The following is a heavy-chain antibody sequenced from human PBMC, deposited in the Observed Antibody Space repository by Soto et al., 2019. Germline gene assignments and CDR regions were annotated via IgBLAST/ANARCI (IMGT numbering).Heavy chain of an antibody. CDR3: ARDKRSGWYGGADP. CDR1: GGTFSSYA. CDR2: IIPIFGTA. D-gene: IGHD6-19*01. J-gene: IGHJ5*02. Sequence: QVQLVQSGAEVKKPGSSVKVSCKASGGTFSSYAISWVRQAPGQGLEWMGGIIPIFGTANYAQKFQGRVTSTADKSTSTAHMERSSLRSEDTAVYYCARDKRSGWYGGADPWGQGTRVTVSS. V-gene: IGHV1-69*06.